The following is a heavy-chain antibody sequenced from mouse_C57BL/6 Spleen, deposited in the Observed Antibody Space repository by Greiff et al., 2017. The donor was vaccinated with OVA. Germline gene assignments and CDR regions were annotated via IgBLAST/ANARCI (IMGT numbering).Heavy chain of an antibody. CDR2: ISYDGSN. D-gene: IGHD1-1*01. CDR3: ARATGSSWFDY. V-gene: IGHV3-6*01. Sequence: EVKLMESGPGLVKPSQSLSLTCSVTGYSITSGYYWNWIRQFPGNKLEWMGYISYDGSNNYNPSLKNRISITRDTSKNQFFLKLNSVTTEDTATYYCARATGSSWFDYWGQGTTLTVSS. J-gene: IGHJ2*01. CDR1: GYSITSGYY.